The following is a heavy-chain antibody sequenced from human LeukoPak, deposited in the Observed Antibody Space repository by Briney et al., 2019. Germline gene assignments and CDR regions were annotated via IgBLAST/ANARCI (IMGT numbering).Heavy chain of an antibody. CDR2: INPNSGAT. D-gene: IGHD2-2*01. CDR1: GYTFTGYY. V-gene: IGHV1-2*02. Sequence: GASVTVSCKASGYTFTGYYMHWVRQAPGQGLEWMGWINPNSGATKYAQKFQGRVSMTRDTSINTAYMDLTNLRSDDTAIFYCARVKKLMPEFEFWGQGTLVTVSS. CDR3: ARVKKLMPEFEF. J-gene: IGHJ4*02.